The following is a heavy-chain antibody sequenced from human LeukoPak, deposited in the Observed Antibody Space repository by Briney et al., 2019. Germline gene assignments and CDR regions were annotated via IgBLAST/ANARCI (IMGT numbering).Heavy chain of an antibody. D-gene: IGHD1-26*01. CDR2: ISAYNGNT. Sequence: ASVKVSCKASGYTFTSYGISWVRQAPGQGLEWMGWISAYNGNTNYAQKLQGRVTMTTDTSTSTAYMELRSLRSDDTAVYYCARDSRWDGYNYYYYMDVWGKGTTVTISS. J-gene: IGHJ6*03. CDR3: ARDSRWDGYNYYYYMDV. V-gene: IGHV1-18*01. CDR1: GYTFTSYG.